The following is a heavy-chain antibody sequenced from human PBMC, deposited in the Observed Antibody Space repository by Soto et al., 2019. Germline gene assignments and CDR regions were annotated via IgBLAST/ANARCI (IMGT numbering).Heavy chain of an antibody. J-gene: IGHJ4*02. CDR1: GDSISSSDYY. Sequence: QVQLQESGPGLVKPSETLCLTCAVSGDSISSSDYYWGWIRQPPGKGLEWIGCIYYSGSTYYTPSLLRRVAISAVTSKNQFSLKLNSVTAADTSVYYCARRTVNIRTFYSGLITNCFDSWGQGSLVTVSS. V-gene: IGHV4-39*01. CDR3: ARRTVNIRTFYSGLITNCFDS. D-gene: IGHD3-10*01. CDR2: IYYSGST.